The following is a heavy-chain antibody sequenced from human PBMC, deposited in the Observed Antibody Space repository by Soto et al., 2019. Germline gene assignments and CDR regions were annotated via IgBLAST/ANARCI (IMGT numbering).Heavy chain of an antibody. CDR1: GFIFYNYA. CDR3: AKEMAAAGTPCLDY. D-gene: IGHD6-19*01. Sequence: GGSLRLSCAASGFIFYNYALIWVRQAPGKGPEWVSAIAGGGGDDGSTFYADFVKGRFTISRDNSKSTFYLQMNSLRAEDTAVYFCAKEMAAAGTPCLDYWGQGTLVTVSS. CDR2: IAGGGGDDGST. V-gene: IGHV3-23*01. J-gene: IGHJ4*02.